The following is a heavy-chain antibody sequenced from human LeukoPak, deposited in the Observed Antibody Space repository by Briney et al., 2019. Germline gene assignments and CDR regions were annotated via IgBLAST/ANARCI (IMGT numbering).Heavy chain of an antibody. V-gene: IGHV1-69*05. J-gene: IGHJ4*02. D-gene: IGHD6-6*01. Sequence: ASVKVSCKASGGTFSSYAISWVRQAPGQGLEWMGGIIPIFGTANYAQKFQGRVTITTDESTSTAYMELSSLRSEDTAVYYCARGGIEYSSSSLEPHFDYWGQGTLVTVYS. CDR3: ARGGIEYSSSSLEPHFDY. CDR1: GGTFSSYA. CDR2: IIPIFGTA.